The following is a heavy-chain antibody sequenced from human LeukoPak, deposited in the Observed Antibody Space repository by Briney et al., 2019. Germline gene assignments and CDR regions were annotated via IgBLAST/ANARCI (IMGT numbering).Heavy chain of an antibody. CDR3: AKDSAKKYDDY. J-gene: IGHJ4*02. V-gene: IGHV3-11*01. D-gene: IGHD2/OR15-2a*01. CDR2: ISSSGSNI. CDR1: GSTFSDYY. Sequence: GSLRLSCAASGSTFSDYYMNWIRQAPGKGLEWISYISSSGSNIYYADSVKGRFTISRDNSKNTLFLQMNSLRAEDAAVYYCAKDSAKKYDDYWGQGTLVTVSS.